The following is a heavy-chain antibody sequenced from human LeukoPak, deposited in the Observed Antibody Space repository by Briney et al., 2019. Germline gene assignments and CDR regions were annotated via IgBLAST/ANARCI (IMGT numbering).Heavy chain of an antibody. CDR1: GFTFSSYA. CDR2: ISYDGSNK. J-gene: IGHJ4*02. CDR3: ARDVGPVAGTPDY. V-gene: IGHV3-30*04. Sequence: PGGSLRLSCAASGFTFSSYAMHWVRQAPGKGLEWVAVISYDGSNKYYADSAKGRFTISRDNSKNTLYLQMNSLRAEDTAVYYCARDVGPVAGTPDYWGQGTLITVSS. D-gene: IGHD6-19*01.